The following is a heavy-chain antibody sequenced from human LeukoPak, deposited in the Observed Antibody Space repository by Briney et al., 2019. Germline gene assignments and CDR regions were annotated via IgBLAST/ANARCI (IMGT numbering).Heavy chain of an antibody. J-gene: IGHJ5*02. Sequence: SETLSLTCTVSGGSISNGGYYWSWIRQPPGKGLEWIGYIYHSGSTYYNPSLKSRVTISVDRSKNQFSLKLSSVTAADTAVYYCARDLGPGHDPWGQGTLVTVSS. D-gene: IGHD1-14*01. CDR1: GGSISNGGYY. CDR2: IYHSGST. V-gene: IGHV4-30-2*01. CDR3: ARDLGPGHDP.